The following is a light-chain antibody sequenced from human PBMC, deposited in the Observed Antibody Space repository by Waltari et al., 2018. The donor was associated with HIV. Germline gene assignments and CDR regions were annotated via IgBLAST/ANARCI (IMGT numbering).Light chain of an antibody. V-gene: IGKV1-5*03. J-gene: IGKJ5*01. CDR1: QSVGSW. CDR2: KAS. Sequence: DIHMTQFPSTLSAFLGDRVTITCRASQSVGSWLAWYQHKKGKAPKLLIHKASVLESGVSSRFSGSGSETEFTLIIDSLEPDDFATYYCQQYNTDPSFGQGTRLEMK. CDR3: QQYNTDPS.